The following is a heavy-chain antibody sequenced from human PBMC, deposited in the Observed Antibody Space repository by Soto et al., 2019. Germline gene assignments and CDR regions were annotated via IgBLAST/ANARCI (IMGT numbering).Heavy chain of an antibody. J-gene: IGHJ4*02. CDR2: IFYSGSA. Sequence: SETLSLTCTVSGASMNNYYGSWIRQPPGKGLEYIGYIFYSGSADYNPSLRSRVTMSVDTSNNQFSQKLRSVTAADTAVYYCARSGHSFGGVVWGQGILVTVSS. V-gene: IGHV4-59*01. CDR3: ARSGHSFGGVV. D-gene: IGHD3-16*01. CDR1: GASMNNYY.